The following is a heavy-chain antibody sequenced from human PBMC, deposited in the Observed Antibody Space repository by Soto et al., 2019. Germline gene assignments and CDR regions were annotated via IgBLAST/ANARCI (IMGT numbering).Heavy chain of an antibody. Sequence: GGSLRLSREASGVTVSSNYMSWVRQAPGKGLEWVSVIYSGGSTYYADSVKGRFTISRDNSKNTRYLQMNSLGAGHRAVYLCAKGRSGWYSLHDYWARGTWVTVSP. D-gene: IGHD6-19*01. J-gene: IGHJ4*02. CDR1: GVTVSSNY. V-gene: IGHV3-53*01. CDR2: IYSGGST. CDR3: AKGRSGWYSLHDY.